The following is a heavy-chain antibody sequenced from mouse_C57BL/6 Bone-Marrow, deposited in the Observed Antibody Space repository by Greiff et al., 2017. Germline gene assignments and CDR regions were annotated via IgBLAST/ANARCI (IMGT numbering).Heavy chain of an antibody. D-gene: IGHD1-1*01. CDR3: ARGGLDYGSSYWYFDV. CDR2: INSDGGST. V-gene: IGHV5-2*01. J-gene: IGHJ1*03. CDR1: EYEFPSHD. Sequence: EVKLMESGGGLVQPGESLKLSCESNEYEFPSHDMSWVRKTPEKRLELVAAINSDGGSTYYPDTMERRFIISRDNTEKTLYLQMSSLRSEDTALYYCARGGLDYGSSYWYFDVWGTGTTVTVSS.